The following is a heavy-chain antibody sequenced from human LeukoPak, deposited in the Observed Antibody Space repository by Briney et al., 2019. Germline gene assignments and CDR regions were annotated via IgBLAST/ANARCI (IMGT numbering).Heavy chain of an antibody. Sequence: SETLSLTCTVSGGSMTSYCWNWIRQPPGKGLEWIGYIFYSGNTNYNPSLGSRVTISEDTSRNQFSLKLNSLTAADTAVYFCARGLAGRDAFDIWGQGTMVTVSS. D-gene: IGHD3-16*01. CDR2: IFYSGNT. CDR3: ARGLAGRDAFDI. CDR1: GGSMTSYC. J-gene: IGHJ3*02. V-gene: IGHV4-59*01.